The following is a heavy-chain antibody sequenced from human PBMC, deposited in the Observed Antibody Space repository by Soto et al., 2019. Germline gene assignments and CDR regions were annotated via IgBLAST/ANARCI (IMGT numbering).Heavy chain of an antibody. CDR2: LYSGGTT. CDR3: AIRRGCRGYDSAFDT. D-gene: IGHD5-12*01. J-gene: IGHJ3*02. Sequence: EVQLVESGGGSIQPGGSLRLSCAASGFTVSGTHMTWVRQAPGKGPEWVSLLYSGGTTYYAASVKGRFTISRDNSKNTLYLQMNTLRAEDTAVYYCAIRRGCRGYDSAFDTWGQGTMVTVSS. CDR1: GFTVSGTH. V-gene: IGHV3-53*01.